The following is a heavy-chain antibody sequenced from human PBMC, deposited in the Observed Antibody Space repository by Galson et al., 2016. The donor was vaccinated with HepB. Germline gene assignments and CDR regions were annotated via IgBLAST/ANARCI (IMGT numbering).Heavy chain of an antibody. CDR1: GYTFRNYY. CDR2: INPYNSKR. J-gene: IGHJ5*02. D-gene: IGHD4-23*01. V-gene: IGHV1-18*01. CDR3: AREFGYEYPNYGGLNWFDP. Sequence: SVKVSCKASGYTFRNYYIDWVRQAPGQGLEWMGRINPYNSKRDHAQKFQARVTMTTDTSTNTAYMEMSSLTPDDTAVYYCAREFGYEYPNYGGLNWFDPWGQGTLVTVSS.